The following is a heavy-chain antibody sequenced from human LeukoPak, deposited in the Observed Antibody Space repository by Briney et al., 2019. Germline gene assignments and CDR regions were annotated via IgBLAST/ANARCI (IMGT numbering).Heavy chain of an antibody. CDR2: INPNSGGT. V-gene: IGHV1-2*02. Sequence: ASVKVSCKASGYTFTDYYMHWVRQAPGQGLEWMGWINPNSGGTNYAQKFQGRVTMTRDTSISTAFMELSRLRSDDTAVYYCARDYDILTGYYASWGQGTLVTVSS. J-gene: IGHJ5*02. CDR3: ARDYDILTGYYAS. D-gene: IGHD3-9*01. CDR1: GYTFTDYY.